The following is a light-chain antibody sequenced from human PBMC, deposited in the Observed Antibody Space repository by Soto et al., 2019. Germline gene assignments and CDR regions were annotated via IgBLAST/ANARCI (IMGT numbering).Light chain of an antibody. CDR1: QSVRSK. Sequence: EIVLTQSPASLSVSPGARATLSCRASQSVRSKVAWYQQKPGQAPRLLIYHVSTRATGIPARFSGSGSGTDFTLTITRLEPEDFAMYYCQRYDSLRTFGQGTKVDIK. J-gene: IGKJ1*01. V-gene: IGKV3D-15*01. CDR3: QRYDSLRT. CDR2: HVS.